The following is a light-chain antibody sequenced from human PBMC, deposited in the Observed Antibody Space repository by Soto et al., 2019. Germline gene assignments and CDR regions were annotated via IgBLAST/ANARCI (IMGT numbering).Light chain of an antibody. Sequence: IVLTQSPGTLSLSPGERATLSCRASQSVSSSYLVWYQQRPGQPPRLLIYGTSTRAAGISDRFSGSGSGTDFTLTIYRLEPGDSAVYYCQQYGTSALTFSGGTKV. J-gene: IGKJ4*01. CDR3: QQYGTSALT. CDR1: QSVSSSY. CDR2: GTS. V-gene: IGKV3-20*01.